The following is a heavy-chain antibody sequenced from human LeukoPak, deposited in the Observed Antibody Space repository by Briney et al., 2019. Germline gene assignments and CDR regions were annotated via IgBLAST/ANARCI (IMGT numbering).Heavy chain of an antibody. CDR1: GGTFISYA. J-gene: IGHJ4*02. CDR2: IIPILGIA. V-gene: IGHV1-69*04. D-gene: IGHD3-22*01. Sequence: SVKVSCKASGGTFISYAISWVRQAPGQGLEWMGRIIPILGIANYAQKFQGRVTITADKSTSTAYMELSSLRSEDTAVYYCASMTYYYDSSGYYYVYWGQGTLVTVSS. CDR3: ASMTYYYDSSGYYYVY.